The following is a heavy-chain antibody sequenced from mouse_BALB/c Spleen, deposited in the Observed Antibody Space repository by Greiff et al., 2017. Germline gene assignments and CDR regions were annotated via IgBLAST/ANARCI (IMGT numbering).Heavy chain of an antibody. Sequence: VQLQQPGAELVRPGASVKLSCKASGYTFTSYWINWVKQRPGQGLEWIGNIYPSDSYTNYNQKFKDKATLTVDKSSSTAYMQLSSPTSEDSAVYYCTRGHDYDGGDYYFDYWGQGTTLTVSS. CDR3: TRGHDYDGGDYYFDY. CDR2: IYPSDSYT. V-gene: IGHV1-69*02. D-gene: IGHD2-4*01. J-gene: IGHJ2*01. CDR1: GYTFTSYW.